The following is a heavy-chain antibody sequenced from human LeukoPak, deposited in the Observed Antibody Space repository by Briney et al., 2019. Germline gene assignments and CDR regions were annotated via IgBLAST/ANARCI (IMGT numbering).Heavy chain of an antibody. CDR3: ARDSPLGYCSGGSCPGAFDI. V-gene: IGHV4-39*07. D-gene: IGHD2-15*01. Sequence: PSETLSLTCTVSGGSTSSSSYYWGWIRQPPGKGLEWIGSIYYSGSTYYNPSLKSRVTISVDTSKNQFSLKLSSVTAADTAVYYCARDSPLGYCSGGSCPGAFDIWGQGTMVTVSS. CDR2: IYYSGST. CDR1: GGSTSSSSYY. J-gene: IGHJ3*02.